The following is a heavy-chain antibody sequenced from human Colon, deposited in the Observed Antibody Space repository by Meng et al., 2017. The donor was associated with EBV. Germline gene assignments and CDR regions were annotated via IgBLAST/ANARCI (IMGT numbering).Heavy chain of an antibody. V-gene: IGHV4-4*02. CDR3: ARDYYASGFVFDL. D-gene: IGHD3-10*01. J-gene: IGHJ5*02. CDR2: ISHSGTT. Sequence: QRLEPGPGRVKPSGTLSPTCAVSGGPIDSDNWWNWVRQPPGKGLEWIGEISHSGTTNYNPSLKSRVTISIDKSKNQFSLKLTSVTAADTAVYYCARDYYASGFVFDLWGQGTLVTVSS. CDR1: GGPIDSDNW.